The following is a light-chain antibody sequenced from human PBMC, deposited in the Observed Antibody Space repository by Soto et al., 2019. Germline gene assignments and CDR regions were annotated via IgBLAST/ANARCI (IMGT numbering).Light chain of an antibody. V-gene: IGLV2-23*02. CDR1: SSDVGSYNL. J-gene: IGLJ2*01. Sequence: QSALTQPASVSGSPGQSITISCTGTSSDVGSYNLVSWYQQHPGKAPKLMIYEVSKRPSGVSNRFSGSKSGNTASLTISGRQAVDEADYYCCAYASRSTLVFGGGTKPTVL. CDR3: CAYASRSTLV. CDR2: EVS.